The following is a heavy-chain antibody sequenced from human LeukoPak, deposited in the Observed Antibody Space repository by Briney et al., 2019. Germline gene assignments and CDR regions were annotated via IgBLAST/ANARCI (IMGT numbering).Heavy chain of an antibody. CDR1: GFPFGWFS. D-gene: IGHD3-16*01. V-gene: IGHV3-7*02. J-gene: IGHJ4*02. CDR3: ATRKCLGCQLFYLDY. CDR2: INQDGSET. Sequence: PGGALWLSWATSGFPFGWFSMNWVRQTPGPGPQVVGNINQDGSETYYVDSVKGRFTISRDNAKNSLYLQMDSLRADDSALYYCATRKCLGCQLFYLDYWGQGSLVTVSS.